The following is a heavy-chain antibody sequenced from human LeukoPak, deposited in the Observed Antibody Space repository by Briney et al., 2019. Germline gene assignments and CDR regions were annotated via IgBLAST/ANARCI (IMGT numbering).Heavy chain of an antibody. CDR1: GYTFTGYY. CDR2: INPNSGGT. D-gene: IGHD6-13*01. CDR3: ARDLSSSWYNFDY. J-gene: IGHJ4*02. Sequence: ASVKVFCKASGYTFTGYYMHWVRQAPGQGLEWMGWINPNSGGTNYAQKFQGWVTMTRDTSISTAYMELSRLRSDDTAVYYCARDLSSSWYNFDYWGQGTLVTVSS. V-gene: IGHV1-2*04.